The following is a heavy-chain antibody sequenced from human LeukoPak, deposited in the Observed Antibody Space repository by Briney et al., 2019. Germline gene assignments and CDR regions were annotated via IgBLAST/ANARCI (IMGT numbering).Heavy chain of an antibody. CDR1: GFTFSTYT. CDR2: ICGTGSST. CDR3: AKGTGGSCYSGIGY. Sequence: GRSLRLSCAASGFTFSTYTMSWVRQAPGKGLEWVSSICGTGSSTYYADSVRGRFTISRDNSKNTLYLHMNTLRAEDTAIYYCAKGTGGSCYSGIGYWGQGTLVPVSS. V-gene: IGHV3-23*01. J-gene: IGHJ4*02. D-gene: IGHD2-15*01.